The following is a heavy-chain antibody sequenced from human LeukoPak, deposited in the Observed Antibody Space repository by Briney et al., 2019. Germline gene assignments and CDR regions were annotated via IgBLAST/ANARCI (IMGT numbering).Heavy chain of an antibody. CDR3: ARRPAWGSFDY. V-gene: IGHV4-34*01. J-gene: IGHJ4*02. CDR1: GGSFSGYY. D-gene: IGHD7-27*01. Sequence: SETLSLTCAVYGGSFSGYYWSWIRQPPGKGLEWIGEINHSGSTNYNPSLKSRVTISVDTSKNQFSLKLSSVTAADTAVYYCARRPAWGSFDYWGQGNLVTVSS. CDR2: INHSGST.